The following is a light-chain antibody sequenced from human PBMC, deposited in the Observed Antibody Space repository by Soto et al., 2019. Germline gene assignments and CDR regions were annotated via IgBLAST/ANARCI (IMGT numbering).Light chain of an antibody. J-gene: IGLJ1*01. CDR1: SSDVGGYNY. CDR2: DVS. CDR3: SSYTSSSTLV. V-gene: IGLV2-14*01. Sequence: QSALTQPASVSGSPGQSITISCTGTSSDVGGYNYVSWYQQHPGKAPKLMIYDVSNRPLGVSNRFSGSKSGNTASLTISGLQDEDEADYYCSSYTSSSTLVFGTGTKLTVL.